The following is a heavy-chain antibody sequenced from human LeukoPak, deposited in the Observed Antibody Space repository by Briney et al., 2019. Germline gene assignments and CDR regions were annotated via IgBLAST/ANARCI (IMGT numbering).Heavy chain of an antibody. CDR1: GGSISSGDYY. Sequence: SETLSLTCTVSGGSISSGDYYWSWIRQPPGKGLEWIGYIYYSGSTYYNPSLKSRVTISVDTSKNQFSLKLSSVTAADTAVYYCARVSVNYDFWSGYPSPDWFDPWGQGTLVTVSS. V-gene: IGHV4-30-4*01. CDR2: IYYSGST. D-gene: IGHD3-3*01. J-gene: IGHJ5*02. CDR3: ARVSVNYDFWSGYPSPDWFDP.